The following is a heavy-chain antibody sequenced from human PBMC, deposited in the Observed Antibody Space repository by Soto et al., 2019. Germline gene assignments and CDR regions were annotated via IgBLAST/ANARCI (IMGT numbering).Heavy chain of an antibody. V-gene: IGHV1-69*01. D-gene: IGHD2-8*01. Sequence: QLHLVQSGAEVKKAGSSVKVSCKASGGTVSSYAITWVRQAPGKGLEWMGVFIPIFVSAHYAPKFQGRITSTADASKSTVYMDLSGLTSEDTAIYYFAIFVSSATKGIRGSDLWCQGTQVTV. CDR2: FIPIFVSA. CDR1: GGTVSSYA. J-gene: IGHJ4*02. CDR3: AIFVSSATKGIRGSDL.